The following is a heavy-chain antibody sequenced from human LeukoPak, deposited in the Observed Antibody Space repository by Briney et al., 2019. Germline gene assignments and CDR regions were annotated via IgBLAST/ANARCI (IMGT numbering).Heavy chain of an antibody. CDR3: GRGALRWFGAKMEYYFDY. V-gene: IGHV4-59*13. Sequence: SETLSLTCTLSGGSITNYYWSWIRQPPGRGLEWSGFSYDNVNADYNPSLKRPVPISVDMPKKQISFSLRSVTGAGRAWYYLGRGALRWFGAKMEYYFDYWGQGTPLTVSS. CDR2: SYDNVNA. J-gene: IGHJ4*02. CDR1: GGSITNYY. D-gene: IGHD3-10*01.